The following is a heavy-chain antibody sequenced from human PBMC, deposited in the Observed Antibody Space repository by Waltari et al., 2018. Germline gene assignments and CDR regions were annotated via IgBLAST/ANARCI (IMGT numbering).Heavy chain of an antibody. J-gene: IGHJ5*02. CDR2: IYTSGST. Sequence: QVQLQESGPGLVKPSQTLSLTCTVSGGSISSGSYYWSWIRPPAGKGLEWIGYIYTSGSTNYNPSLKSRVTISVDTSKNQFSLKLSSVTAADTAVYYCARGFLAAAGTKGFDPWGQGTLVTVSS. D-gene: IGHD6-13*01. CDR3: ARGFLAAAGTKGFDP. V-gene: IGHV4-61*09. CDR1: GGSISSGSYY.